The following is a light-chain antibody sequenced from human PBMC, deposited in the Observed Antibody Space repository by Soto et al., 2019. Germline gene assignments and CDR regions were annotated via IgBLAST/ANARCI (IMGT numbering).Light chain of an antibody. CDR2: DAS. CDR1: QSVSSS. CDR3: QQRSSWPLN. V-gene: IGKV3-11*01. J-gene: IGKJ4*01. Sequence: EIVLTQSPATLSLSPGERATLSCRASQSVSSSLGWYQQRPGQAPRLLNYDASNRAAGIPARFSGSGSGTDFTLTISSLEPDDVAVYYCQQRSSWPLNFGGGTKVEIK.